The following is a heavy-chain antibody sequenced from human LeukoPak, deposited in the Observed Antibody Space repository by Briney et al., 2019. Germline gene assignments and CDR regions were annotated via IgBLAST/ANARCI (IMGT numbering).Heavy chain of an antibody. CDR3: ARLEYCGGDCYPPWAFDI. CDR2: IYPGDSDT. J-gene: IGHJ3*02. CDR1: GYSFTSYW. Sequence: GESLKISCKGSGYSFTSYWIGWVRQMPGKGLEWMGIIYPGDSDTRYSPSFQGQVTISADKSISTAYLQWSRLKASDTAMYYCARLEYCGGDCYPPWAFDIWGQGTMVTVSS. V-gene: IGHV5-51*01. D-gene: IGHD2-21*02.